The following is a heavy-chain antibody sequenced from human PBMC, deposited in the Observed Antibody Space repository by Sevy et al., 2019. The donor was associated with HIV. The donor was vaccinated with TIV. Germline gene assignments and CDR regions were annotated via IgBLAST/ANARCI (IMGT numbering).Heavy chain of an antibody. CDR2: IYIGGNT. CDR1: GFTVSSNY. D-gene: IGHD2-15*01. Sequence: GGSLRLSCAASGFTVSSNYMTWVRQAPGKGLEWVSVIYIGGNTYCADSVKGRFTLSRDISKNTKYLQMNRLRAEDTAVYYCARGLSGYYSGAFDIWGQGTMVTVSS. J-gene: IGHJ3*02. V-gene: IGHV3-53*01. CDR3: ARGLSGYYSGAFDI.